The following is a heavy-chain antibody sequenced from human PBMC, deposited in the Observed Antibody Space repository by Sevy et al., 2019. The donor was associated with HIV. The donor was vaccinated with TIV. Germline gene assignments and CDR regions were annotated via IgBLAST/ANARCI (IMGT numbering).Heavy chain of an antibody. V-gene: IGHV3-30-3*01. Sequence: GGSLRLSCAASGFTFSSYAMHWVRQAPGKGLEWVSVILYDGSNKYYADSVKGRFTISRDNSKNTLYLQMNSLRAEDTAVYYCARVGESSGPDGAFDIWGQGTMVTVSS. J-gene: IGHJ3*02. CDR1: GFTFSSYA. CDR2: ILYDGSNK. D-gene: IGHD3-16*01. CDR3: ARVGESSGPDGAFDI.